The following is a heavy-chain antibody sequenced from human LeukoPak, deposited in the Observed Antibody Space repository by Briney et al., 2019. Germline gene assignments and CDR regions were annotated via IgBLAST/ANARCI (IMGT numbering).Heavy chain of an antibody. Sequence: PSETLSLTCTVSGGSISSSSYYWGWIRQPPGKGLEWIGSIFYTGSTYYNPSLKSRVTISVDTSKNQFSLKLSSVTAADTAVYYCARTVTTVTTYFDYWGQGTLVTVSS. CDR3: ARTVTTVTTYFDY. D-gene: IGHD4-17*01. J-gene: IGHJ4*02. V-gene: IGHV4-39*07. CDR2: IFYTGST. CDR1: GGSISSSSYY.